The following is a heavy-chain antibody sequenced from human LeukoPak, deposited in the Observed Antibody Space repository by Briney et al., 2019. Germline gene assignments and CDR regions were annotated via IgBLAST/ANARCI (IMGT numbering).Heavy chain of an antibody. CDR3: ARAGRGDSSGHDAFDI. Sequence: GGSLRLSCAASGFTFSSYSMNWVRQAPGKGLEWVSSISSSSSYIYYADSVKGRFTISRDNAKNSLYLQMNSLRAEDTAVYYCARAGRGDSSGHDAFDIWGQGTMVTVSS. D-gene: IGHD3-22*01. CDR2: ISSSSSYI. V-gene: IGHV3-21*01. J-gene: IGHJ3*02. CDR1: GFTFSSYS.